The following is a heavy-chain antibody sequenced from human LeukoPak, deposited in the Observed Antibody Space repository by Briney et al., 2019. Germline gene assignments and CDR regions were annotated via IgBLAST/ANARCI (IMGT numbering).Heavy chain of an antibody. D-gene: IGHD4-17*01. CDR1: GFTFNNYA. V-gene: IGHV3-23*01. CDR3: TKKRTTSVTDWFDP. J-gene: IGHJ5*02. Sequence: GGSLRLSCAASGFTFNNYAMTWVRQAPGKGLECVSVISGIGTTTYYADSVKGRFTISRDNSKNTLFLQMNSLRVEDTATYYCTKKRTTSVTDWFDPWGQGTLVTVSS. CDR2: ISGIGTTT.